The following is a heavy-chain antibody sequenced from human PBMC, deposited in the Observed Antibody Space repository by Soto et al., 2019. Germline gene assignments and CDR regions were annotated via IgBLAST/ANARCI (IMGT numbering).Heavy chain of an antibody. J-gene: IGHJ6*02. CDR2: VYSGGST. CDR1: GFTVSNNY. Sequence: SLRLSCAASGFTVSNNYMSWVRQAPGKGLEWVSVVYSGGSTYYADSVKGRFTISRDNSKNTVYLQMNSLRAEDTAVYYCARDLVLTGYSDYYYYGMDVWGQGTTVTVSS. D-gene: IGHD3-9*01. CDR3: ARDLVLTGYSDYYYYGMDV. V-gene: IGHV3-53*01.